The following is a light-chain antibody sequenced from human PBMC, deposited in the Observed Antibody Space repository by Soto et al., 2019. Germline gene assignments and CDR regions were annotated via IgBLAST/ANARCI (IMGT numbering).Light chain of an antibody. V-gene: IGLV1-47*02. Sequence: ALTQHLSASGAPGQTVTISCSGSSLNIGSSYVDWYQQVPGTAPKLLLYSHIQRPSGVPDRFSGSKSGTSASLAISGLRSEDEADYYCASWDDSLIGYVFGTGSKVTVL. CDR3: ASWDDSLIGYV. CDR1: SLNIGSSY. J-gene: IGLJ1*01. CDR2: SHI.